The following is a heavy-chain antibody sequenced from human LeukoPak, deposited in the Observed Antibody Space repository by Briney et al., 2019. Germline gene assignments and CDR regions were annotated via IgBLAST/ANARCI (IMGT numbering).Heavy chain of an antibody. V-gene: IGHV4-31*03. Sequence: PSETLSLTCTVSGGSISSGGYYWSWIRQHPGKGLEWIGYIYYSGSTYYNPSLKSRVTISVDTSKNQFSLKLSSVTAADTAVYYCARDPRKGYSGYADWGQGTLVTVSS. CDR1: GGSISSGGYY. J-gene: IGHJ4*02. D-gene: IGHD5-12*01. CDR3: ARDPRKGYSGYAD. CDR2: IYYSGST.